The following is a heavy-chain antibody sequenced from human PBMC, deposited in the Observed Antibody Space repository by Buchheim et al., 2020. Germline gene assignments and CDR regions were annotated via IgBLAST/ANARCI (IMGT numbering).Heavy chain of an antibody. CDR1: GFTFSSYD. D-gene: IGHD2-15*01. CDR2: ISDGGGTT. V-gene: IGHV3-23*01. Sequence: EVQLLESGGGLVQPGGSLRLSCAPSGFTFSSYDMTWVRQAPGKGLEWVSLISDGGGTTLYADSVKGRFTISRDNSKNTLYLQMNSLRAEDTAVYYCAKKHCSGGICGFDYWGQGTL. J-gene: IGHJ4*02. CDR3: AKKHCSGGICGFDY.